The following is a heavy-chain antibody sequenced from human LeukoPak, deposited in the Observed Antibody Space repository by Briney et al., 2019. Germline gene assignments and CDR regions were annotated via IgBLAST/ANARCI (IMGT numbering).Heavy chain of an antibody. CDR1: GGSFDTYY. V-gene: IGHV4-4*07. D-gene: IGHD6-19*01. CDR2: ISTSGST. J-gene: IGHJ3*02. CDR3: ERDSSVTGDAFDS. Sequence: SETLSLTCTVAGGSFDTYYWSWIRQSAGQGLEGIGHISTSGSTTYNPSLKSRVTMSVDTSKNQFSLKLSSVTAAETAVYYCERDSSVTGDAFDSGGQAKMVIVSS.